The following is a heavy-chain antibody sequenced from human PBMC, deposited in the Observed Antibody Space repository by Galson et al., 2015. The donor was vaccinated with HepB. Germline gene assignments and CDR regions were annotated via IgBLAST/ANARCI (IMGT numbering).Heavy chain of an antibody. V-gene: IGHV7-4-1*02. CDR3: ARQDILTGYYNGYYYGMDV. CDR1: GYAFTSYG. CDR2: INTNTGNP. Sequence: SVKVSCKASGYAFTSYGMNWVRQAPGQGLEWMGWINTNTGNPTYAQGFTGRFVFSLDTSVSTAYLQISSLKAEDTAVYYCARQDILTGYYNGYYYGMDVWGQGTTVTVFS. J-gene: IGHJ6*02. D-gene: IGHD3-9*01.